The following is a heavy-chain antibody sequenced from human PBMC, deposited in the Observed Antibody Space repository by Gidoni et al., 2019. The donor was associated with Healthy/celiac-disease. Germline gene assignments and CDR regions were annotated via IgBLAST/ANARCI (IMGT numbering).Heavy chain of an antibody. Sequence: QVQLVESGGGLVKPGGSLRLSCEASGFTFSDYYMSWIRQAPGKGLEWVSYISSSSSYTNYADSVKCRFTISRDNAKNSLYLQMNSLRAEDTAVYYCARDLSPSTVTTAYYYGMDVWGQGTTVTVSS. CDR3: ARDLSPSTVTTAYYYGMDV. J-gene: IGHJ6*02. V-gene: IGHV3-11*06. CDR1: GFTFSDYY. D-gene: IGHD4-17*01. CDR2: ISSSSSYT.